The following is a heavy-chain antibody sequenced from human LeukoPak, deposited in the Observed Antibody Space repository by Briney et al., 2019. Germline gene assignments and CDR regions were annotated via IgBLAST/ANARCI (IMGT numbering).Heavy chain of an antibody. J-gene: IGHJ4*02. CDR2: ISSGGGSP. V-gene: IGHV3-23*01. CDR1: GFTFSSYA. CDR3: AKRDCSGGTCRITTFDY. D-gene: IGHD2-15*01. Sequence: GASLRLSCAASGFTFSSYAMSWVRQAPGKGLEWVSAISSGGGSPYYADSVKGRFTISTDNSKNTLYLQMNSLRAEDTAVYYCAKRDCSGGTCRITTFDYWGQGTLVTVSS.